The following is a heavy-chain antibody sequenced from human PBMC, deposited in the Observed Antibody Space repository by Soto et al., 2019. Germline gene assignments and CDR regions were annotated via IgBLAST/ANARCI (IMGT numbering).Heavy chain of an antibody. Sequence: QVQLQESGPGLVRPSGTLSLTCAVSGDSINSNYCWTWVRQPPGKGLEWIAEIYYSGGTSYNPSLKRRVTISMDKSQNEFSLNLTSVTAADTAMYYCARDTGWGLGFWGQGTLVTVSS. V-gene: IGHV4-4*02. D-gene: IGHD6-19*01. CDR3: ARDTGWGLGF. CDR2: IYYSGGT. J-gene: IGHJ4*02. CDR1: GDSINSNYC.